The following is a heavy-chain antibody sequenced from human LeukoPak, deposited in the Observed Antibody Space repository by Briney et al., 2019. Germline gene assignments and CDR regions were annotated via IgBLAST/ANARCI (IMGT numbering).Heavy chain of an antibody. CDR3: ARDYSSGLPMDY. Sequence: ASVKVPCKASGYTFTSYYMHWVRQAPGQGLEWMGIINPSGGSTSYAQKFQGRVTMTRDTSTSTVYMELSSLRSEDTAVYYCARDYSSGLPMDYWGQGTLVTVSS. D-gene: IGHD3-22*01. CDR2: INPSGGST. CDR1: GYTFTSYY. J-gene: IGHJ4*02. V-gene: IGHV1-46*01.